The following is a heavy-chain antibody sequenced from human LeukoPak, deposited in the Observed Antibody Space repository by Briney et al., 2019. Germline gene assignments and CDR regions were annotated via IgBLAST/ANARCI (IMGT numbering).Heavy chain of an antibody. Sequence: GGSLRLSCAASGFTFSSYGMHWVRQAPGKGLEWVAVISYDGDNEYYADSVKGQFTISRDNSKNTLYLQMNSLRAEDTAVYYCAKDPRIRYCSSTSCPLNWFDPWGQGTLVTVSS. CDR2: ISYDGDNE. CDR3: AKDPRIRYCSSTSCPLNWFDP. V-gene: IGHV3-30*18. J-gene: IGHJ5*02. CDR1: GFTFSSYG. D-gene: IGHD2-2*01.